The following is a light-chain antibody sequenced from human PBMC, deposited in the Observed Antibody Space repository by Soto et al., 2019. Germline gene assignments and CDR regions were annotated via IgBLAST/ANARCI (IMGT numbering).Light chain of an antibody. J-gene: IGKJ3*01. V-gene: IGKV1-39*01. CDR2: AAF. CDR3: QQSYSTLPFT. Sequence: DIQMTQSPSSLSASVGDRVTITCRASQSISSYLNWYQQKPGKAPKLLIYAAFSLQSGVPSRFSDSGSGTDFTLTISSLQPEDFATYYCQQSYSTLPFTFGPGTKVDIK. CDR1: QSISSY.